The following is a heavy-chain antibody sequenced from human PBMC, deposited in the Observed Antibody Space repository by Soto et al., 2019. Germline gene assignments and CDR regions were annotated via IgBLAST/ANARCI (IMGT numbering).Heavy chain of an antibody. D-gene: IGHD6-19*01. V-gene: IGHV3-23*01. CDR1: GFNFKKFA. CDR3: AKADGQQWLIPHLDN. Sequence: EVQLLESGGGVVQPGGSLRLSCVASGFNFKKFAMAWVRQAAGEGLAWVSGISCCGGCGSYAYSVKGWFSIARDDSKNTVSLQLNSLRVEDTAQYYCAKADGQQWLIPHLDNWGQGTLVTVS. J-gene: IGHJ4*02. CDR2: ISCCGGCG.